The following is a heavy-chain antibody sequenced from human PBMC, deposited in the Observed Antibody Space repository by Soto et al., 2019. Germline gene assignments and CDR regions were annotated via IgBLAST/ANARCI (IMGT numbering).Heavy chain of an antibody. CDR2: ISGSGGST. Sequence: HPGGSLRLSCAASGFTFSSYAMSWVRQAPGKGLEWVSAISGSGGSTYYADSVKGRFTISRDNSKNTLYLQMNSLRAEDTAVYYCAKAGADLNLYYFDYWGQGTLVTVSS. CDR1: GFTFSSYA. CDR3: AKAGADLNLYYFDY. V-gene: IGHV3-23*01. D-gene: IGHD3-10*01. J-gene: IGHJ4*02.